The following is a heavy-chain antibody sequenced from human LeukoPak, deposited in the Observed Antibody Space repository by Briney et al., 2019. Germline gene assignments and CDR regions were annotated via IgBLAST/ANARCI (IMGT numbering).Heavy chain of an antibody. CDR3: ARDRNDYLDY. J-gene: IGHJ4*02. V-gene: IGHV3-21*01. D-gene: IGHD1-1*01. Sequence: GGSLRLSCAASGFTFSSYSMNWVRQAPGKGLEWVSSISSSSSYIYYADSVKGRFNISRDNAKNSLYLQMNSLRAEDTAVYYCARDRNDYLDYWGQGTLVTVSS. CDR1: GFTFSSYS. CDR2: ISSSSSYI.